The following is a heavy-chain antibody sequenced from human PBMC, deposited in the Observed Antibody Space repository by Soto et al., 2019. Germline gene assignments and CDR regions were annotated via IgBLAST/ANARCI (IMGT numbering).Heavy chain of an antibody. CDR3: ARDPHYYDSSYYFV. Sequence: SETLSLTCTVSGGSISHYYWSWIRQPAGKGLEWIGRVSATGTTNYNPSLKSRVTMSVDTSKNQFSLKMTSVTAADTAVYYCARDPHYYDSSYYFVWGQVPLVPVSP. V-gene: IGHV4-4*07. J-gene: IGHJ4*02. CDR1: GGSISHYY. D-gene: IGHD3-22*01. CDR2: VSATGTT.